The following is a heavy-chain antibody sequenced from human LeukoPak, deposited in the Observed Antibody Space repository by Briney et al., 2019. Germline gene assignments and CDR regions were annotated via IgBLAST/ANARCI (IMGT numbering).Heavy chain of an antibody. J-gene: IGHJ4*02. D-gene: IGHD5-12*01. Sequence: GESLRLSCEVSGYTFSNFAVNWVRQAPGKGLEWVAVISKDGTYKYFSDSVKGRFTVSRDNSKNTAYLQMNSLRSEDTAMYYCARDRGHSGYDLYDYWGQGTLVTVSS. V-gene: IGHV3-30*04. CDR2: ISKDGTYK. CDR3: ARDRGHSGYDLYDY. CDR1: GYTFSNFA.